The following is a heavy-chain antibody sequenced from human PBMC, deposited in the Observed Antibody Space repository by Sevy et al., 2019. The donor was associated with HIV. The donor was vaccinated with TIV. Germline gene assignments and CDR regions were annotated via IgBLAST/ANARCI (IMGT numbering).Heavy chain of an antibody. J-gene: IGHJ6*03. V-gene: IGHV3-21*01. D-gene: IGHD6-13*01. CDR3: ARDRQQLGYYYYYMDV. CDR2: ISSSSSYI. CDR1: GFTFSSYS. Sequence: GSLRLSCAASGFTFSSYSMNWVRQAPGKGLEWVSSISSSSSYIYYADSVKGRFTISRDNAKNSLYLQMNSLRDEDTAVYYCARDRQQLGYYYYYMDVWGKGTTVTVSS.